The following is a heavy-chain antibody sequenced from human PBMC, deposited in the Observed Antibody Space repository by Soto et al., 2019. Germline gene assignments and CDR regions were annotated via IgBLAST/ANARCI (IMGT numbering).Heavy chain of an antibody. CDR1: GFTFSSYW. Sequence: GSLRLSCAASGFTFSSYWMHWVRQAPGKGLVWVSRINSDGSSTSYADSVKGRFTISRDNAKNTLYLQMNSLRAEDTAVYYCARATFPSAVASYFDYWGQGTLVTVSS. CDR2: INSDGSST. CDR3: ARATFPSAVASYFDY. J-gene: IGHJ4*02. V-gene: IGHV3-74*01. D-gene: IGHD6-19*01.